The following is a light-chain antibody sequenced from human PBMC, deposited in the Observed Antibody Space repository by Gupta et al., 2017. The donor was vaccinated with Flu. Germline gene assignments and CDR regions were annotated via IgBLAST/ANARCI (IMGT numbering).Light chain of an antibody. CDR2: LGS. V-gene: IGKV2-28*01. Sequence: DIVMTQSPLSLPVTPGEPASISCRSSQSLLHSNGYNYLDWYLQKPGQSPQLLIYLGSNRASGVPDRFSGSGSGTDFTLKISRGEAEDVGVYYCRQVLQTPNTFGGGTKVEIK. CDR1: QSLLHSNGYNY. J-gene: IGKJ4*01. CDR3: RQVLQTPNT.